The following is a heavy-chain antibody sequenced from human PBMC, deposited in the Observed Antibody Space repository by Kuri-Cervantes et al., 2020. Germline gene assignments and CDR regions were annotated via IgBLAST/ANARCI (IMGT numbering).Heavy chain of an antibody. J-gene: IGHJ4*02. CDR3: ASIGSGRPINY. V-gene: IGHV3-7*01. CDR1: GFTFSSYW. CDR2: VKPDGSQK. Sequence: GGSLRLSCAASGFTFSSYWMSWVRQAPGKGLEWVANVKPDGSQKYYVDSVKGRFTISRDNAKNSLFLQMNNLRVEDTALYYCASIGSGRPINYWGQGTLVTVSS. D-gene: IGHD3-10*01.